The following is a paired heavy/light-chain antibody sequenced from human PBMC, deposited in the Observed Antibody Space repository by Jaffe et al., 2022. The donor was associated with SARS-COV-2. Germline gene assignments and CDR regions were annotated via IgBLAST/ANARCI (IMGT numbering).Heavy chain of an antibody. D-gene: IGHD6-19*01. CDR3: VKDKGWGWLARPYYFDY. Sequence: EVQLVESGGGLVQPGRSLRLSCAGSGFTFANYAMHWVRQGPGKALEWVSSISWNSGSIDYADSVKGRFTISRDNAKNSLYLQMNSLRSEDTAFYYCVKDKGWGWLARPYYFDYWGQGSLVTVSS. J-gene: IGHJ4*02. CDR2: ISWNSGSI. CDR1: GFTFANYA. V-gene: IGHV3-9*01.
Light chain of an antibody. CDR3: QHYDHLPLT. V-gene: IGKV1-33*01. CDR1: QGIRNY. Sequence: DIQMTQSPSSLSASVGDRVTITCQASQGIRNYLNWYQQKPGKAPKVLIYDASNLETGVPSRFSGSGSGTDFTFTISSLQPEDIATYYCQHYDHLPLTFGGGTKVEIK. CDR2: DAS. J-gene: IGKJ4*01.